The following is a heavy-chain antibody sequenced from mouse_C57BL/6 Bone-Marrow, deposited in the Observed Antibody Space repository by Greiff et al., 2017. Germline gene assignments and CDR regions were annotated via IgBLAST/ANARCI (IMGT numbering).Heavy chain of an antibody. CDR2: IDPEDGDT. CDR3: TLYGPNWYFDV. J-gene: IGHJ1*03. V-gene: IGHV14-1*01. D-gene: IGHD1-1*01. CDR1: GFNIKDYY. Sequence: EVQLQQSGAELVRPGASVKLSCTASGFNIKDYYMHWVKQRPEQGLEWIGRIDPEDGDTEYAPKFQGKATMTAETSSNTAYLQLSSLTSEDTAVYYCTLYGPNWYFDVWGTGTTVTVSS.